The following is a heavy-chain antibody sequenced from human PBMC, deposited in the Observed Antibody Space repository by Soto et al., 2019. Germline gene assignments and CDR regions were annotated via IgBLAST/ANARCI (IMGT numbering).Heavy chain of an antibody. V-gene: IGHV3-23*01. Sequence: GSLIVSCAASGFTFSRYTMSWVRQAPGKGLEWVPGISGSGGSTYDADSVKGRFTISRDNSKNTLYLQMNSLRAEDTAVYYCAKGGDGYTYYIDSWGQGPLVSVSS. J-gene: IGHJ4*02. CDR3: AKGGDGYTYYIDS. CDR2: ISGSGGST. D-gene: IGHD5-12*01. CDR1: GFTFSRYT.